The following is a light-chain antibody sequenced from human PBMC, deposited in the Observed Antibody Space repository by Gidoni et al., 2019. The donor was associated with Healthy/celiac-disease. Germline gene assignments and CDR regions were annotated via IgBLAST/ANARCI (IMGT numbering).Light chain of an antibody. V-gene: IGLV3-25*03. CDR2: KDS. J-gene: IGLJ1*01. CDR1: ALPKQY. CDR3: QSADSSGTYV. Sequence: SYELTQPPSSSVSPGQTARITCPGDALPKQYAYWYQQKPGPAPVLVIYKDSERPSGIPERFSGSSSGTTVTLTISGVQAEDEADYYCQSADSSGTYVFGTGTKVTVL.